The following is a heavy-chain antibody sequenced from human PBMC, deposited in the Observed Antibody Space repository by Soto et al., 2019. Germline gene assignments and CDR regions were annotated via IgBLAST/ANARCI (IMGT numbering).Heavy chain of an antibody. CDR2: IYYSGST. J-gene: IGHJ4*02. V-gene: IGHV4-30-4*01. Sequence: PSETLSLTCTVSGGSISSGDYYWSWIRQPPGKGLEWIGYIYYSGSTYYNPSLKSRVTISVDTSKNQFSLKLSSVTAADTAVYYCARAGSLYSSSSYFDYWGQGILVTVSS. CDR3: ARAGSLYSSSSYFDY. CDR1: GGSISSGDYY. D-gene: IGHD6-6*01.